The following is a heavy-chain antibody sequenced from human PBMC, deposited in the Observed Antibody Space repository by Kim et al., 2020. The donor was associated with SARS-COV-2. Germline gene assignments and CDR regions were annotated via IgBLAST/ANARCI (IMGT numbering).Heavy chain of an antibody. Sequence: NPPRQSRVTISVDKSKNPFSLKLSSVTAADTAVYYCARDSSSSGVYYFDYWGQGTLVTVSS. CDR3: ARDSSSSGVYYFDY. J-gene: IGHJ4*02. D-gene: IGHD6-13*01. V-gene: IGHV4-4*02.